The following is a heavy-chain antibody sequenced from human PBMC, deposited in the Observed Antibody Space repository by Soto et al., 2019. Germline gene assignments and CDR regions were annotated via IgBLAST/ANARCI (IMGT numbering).Heavy chain of an antibody. CDR1: GGSFSGYY. CDR3: AGANYYGSGRNGMDV. CDR2: INHSGST. Sequence: SETLSLTCAVYGGSFSGYYWSWIRQPPGKGLEWIGEINHSGSTNYNPSLKSRVTISVDTSKNQFSLKLSSVTAADTAVYYCAGANYYGSGRNGMDVWGQGTTVTVS. J-gene: IGHJ6*02. D-gene: IGHD3-10*01. V-gene: IGHV4-34*01.